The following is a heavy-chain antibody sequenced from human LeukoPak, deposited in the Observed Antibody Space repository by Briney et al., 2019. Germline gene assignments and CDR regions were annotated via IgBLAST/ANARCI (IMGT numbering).Heavy chain of an antibody. V-gene: IGHV3-74*01. CDR3: SRPQKDYPYMDV. CDR1: GFTFRRYW. J-gene: IGHJ6*03. CDR2: IYNDGWST. Sequence: GGALRLSCAASGFTFRRYWMHWVRPAAGKGLVGLSGIYNDGWSTTYAGCVRGGLTLSRDNARNALSLQANSQREEDEAIYYCSRPQKDYPYMDVWGKGTTVTVPS.